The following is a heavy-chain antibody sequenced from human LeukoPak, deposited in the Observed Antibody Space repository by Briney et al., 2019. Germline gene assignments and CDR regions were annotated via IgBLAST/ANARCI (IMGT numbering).Heavy chain of an antibody. D-gene: IGHD3-9*01. J-gene: IGHJ4*02. Sequence: GGSLRLSCAASGFTVSSNYMSWVRQAPGKGLEWVSVIHSGGTTYYADSVKGRFTISRDSSKNTLFLQMNSLRADDTAVYYCAKEYTGYAYFDYWGQGTLVTVSS. CDR2: IHSGGTT. CDR1: GFTVSSNY. V-gene: IGHV3-53*01. CDR3: AKEYTGYAYFDY.